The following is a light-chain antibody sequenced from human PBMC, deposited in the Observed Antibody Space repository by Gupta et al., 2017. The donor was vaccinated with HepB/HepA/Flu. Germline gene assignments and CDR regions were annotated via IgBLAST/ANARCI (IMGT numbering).Light chain of an antibody. Sequence: QSALTQPASVSGSPGQSITISCTGTSSYVGSYNLVSWFQKHPGKAPRLMLYEVSKRPPGVSICFSGSKTGNTASLTISGRQAEDEAEYYCCAYAGSGTFVFGIGTKVTVL. J-gene: IGLJ1*01. CDR2: EVS. V-gene: IGLV2-23*02. CDR3: CAYAGSGTFV. CDR1: SSYVGSYNL.